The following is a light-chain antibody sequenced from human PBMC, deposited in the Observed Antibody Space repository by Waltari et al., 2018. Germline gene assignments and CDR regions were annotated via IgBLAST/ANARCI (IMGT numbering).Light chain of an antibody. CDR3: QQRDHWPPGAT. CDR1: QNINSQ. Sequence: EIVLTQSPVTLSLSPGERATISCRASQNINSQLAWYQQRLGQAPRLLIYDAAKRATGIPARFSGSGSGTDFTLTITSLEPEDFAVYYCQQRDHWPPGATFGPGTKVDIK. CDR2: DAA. J-gene: IGKJ3*01. V-gene: IGKV3-11*01.